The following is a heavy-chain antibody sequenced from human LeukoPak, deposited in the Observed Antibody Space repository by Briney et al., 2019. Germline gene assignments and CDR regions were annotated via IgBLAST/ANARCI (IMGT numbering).Heavy chain of an antibody. Sequence: PGGSLRLSCAASGFTFSSYAMTWVRQAPGKGLEWVSVISGSGGSTLYADSVKGRFTISRDNAKNTLYLQMNSLRAEDTAVYYCTSDRVYFGLDVWGHGTTVTVSS. CDR3: TSDRVYFGLDV. CDR2: ISGSGGST. D-gene: IGHD1-14*01. V-gene: IGHV3-23*01. J-gene: IGHJ6*02. CDR1: GFTFSSYA.